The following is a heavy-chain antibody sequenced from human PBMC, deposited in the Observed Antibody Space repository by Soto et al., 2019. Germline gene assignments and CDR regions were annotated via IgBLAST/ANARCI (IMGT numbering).Heavy chain of an antibody. CDR3: ARGKGYYDSSGYYYSPYYFDY. V-gene: IGHV4-30-4*01. CDR1: GGSISSGDYY. Sequence: SATRSLTCTVSGGSISSGDYYWSWIRQPPGKGLEWIGYIYYSGSTYYNPSLKSRVTISVDTSKNQFSLKLSSVTAADTAVYYCARGKGYYDSSGYYYSPYYFDYWGQGTLVTVSS. J-gene: IGHJ4*02. D-gene: IGHD3-22*01. CDR2: IYYSGST.